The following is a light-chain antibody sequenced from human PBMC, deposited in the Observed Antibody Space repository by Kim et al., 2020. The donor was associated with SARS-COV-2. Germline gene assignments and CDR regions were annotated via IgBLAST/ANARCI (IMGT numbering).Light chain of an antibody. J-gene: IGLJ3*02. CDR2: EGS. Sequence: GQSITISCTGTSSDVGSYNLVSLYQQHPGKAPKLMIYEGSKRPSGVSNRFSGSKSGNTASLTISGLQAEDEADYYCCSYAGSSTWVFGGGTQLTVL. CDR3: CSYAGSSTWV. V-gene: IGLV2-23*01. CDR1: SSDVGSYNL.